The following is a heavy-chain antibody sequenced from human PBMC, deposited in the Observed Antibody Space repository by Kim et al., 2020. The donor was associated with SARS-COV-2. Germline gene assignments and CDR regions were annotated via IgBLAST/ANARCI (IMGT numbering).Heavy chain of an antibody. Sequence: ASVKVSCKVSGFTLTELSMHWMRQSPGKGFEWMGGSDHEDGEIIYAQKFQGRVTMTEDTSADTAYMELTSLRSDDTAIYYCASGVIPSGLPYWFFDVWGR. J-gene: IGHJ2*01. D-gene: IGHD2-2*02. CDR2: SDHEDGEI. CDR3: ASGVIPSGLPYWFFDV. CDR1: GFTLTELS. V-gene: IGHV1-24*01.